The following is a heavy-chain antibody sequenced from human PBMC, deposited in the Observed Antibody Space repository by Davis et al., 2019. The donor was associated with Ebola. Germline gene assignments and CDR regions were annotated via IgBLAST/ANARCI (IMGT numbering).Heavy chain of an antibody. CDR1: GGSISNYY. CDR2: IYFSEST. Sequence: MPSETLSLTCTVSGGSISNYYWSWIRQPPGEGLEWIGYIYFSESTTYNPSLKSRVTISVDTSKNQFSLKLSSVTAADTAVYYCASAWELRFDYWGQGTLVTVSS. V-gene: IGHV4-59*08. CDR3: ASAWELRFDY. J-gene: IGHJ4*02. D-gene: IGHD1-26*01.